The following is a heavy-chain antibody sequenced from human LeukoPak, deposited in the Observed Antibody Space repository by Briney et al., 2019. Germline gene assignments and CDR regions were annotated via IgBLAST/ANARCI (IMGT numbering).Heavy chain of an antibody. V-gene: IGHV3-30-3*01. CDR2: ISYDGSDK. D-gene: IGHD3-3*01. J-gene: IGHJ4*02. CDR3: ARDRPLRVRFLEWLSHHHTFDY. Sequence: GRSLRLSCAASGFTFSSYAMHWVRQAPGKGLEWVAVISYDGSDKYYADSVKGRFTISRDNSKNTLYLQMNSLRAEDTAVYYCARDRPLRVRFLEWLSHHHTFDYWGQGTQVTVSS. CDR1: GFTFSSYA.